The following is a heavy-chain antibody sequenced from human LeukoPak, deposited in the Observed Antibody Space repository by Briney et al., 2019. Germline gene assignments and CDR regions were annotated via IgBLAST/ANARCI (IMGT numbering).Heavy chain of an antibody. CDR1: GFTFSSYE. V-gene: IGHV3-48*03. CDR2: ISSSGSTT. D-gene: IGHD3-22*01. Sequence: GGSLRLSCAASGFTFSSYEMNWVRQAPGKGLEWVSYISSSGSTTHYADSVKGRFTISRDNTKKSLYLQMNSLRAEDTAVYYCARDNYDSSGYYFDWGQGTLVTVSS. J-gene: IGHJ1*01. CDR3: ARDNYDSSGYYFD.